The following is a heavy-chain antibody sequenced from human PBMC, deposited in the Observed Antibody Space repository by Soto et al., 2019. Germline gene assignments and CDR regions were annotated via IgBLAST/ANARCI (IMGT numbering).Heavy chain of an antibody. CDR3: ARGGLRYYYYGMDV. J-gene: IGHJ6*02. CDR1: GFTFSSYW. D-gene: IGHD5-12*01. CDR2: IKQDGSEK. V-gene: IGHV3-7*01. Sequence: EVQLVESGGGLVQPGGSLRLSCAASGFTFSSYWMSWVRQAPGKGLEWVANIKQDGSEKYYVDSVKGRFTSSRDNAKNSLYLQMNSLRAEDTAVYYCARGGLRYYYYGMDVWGQGTTVTVSS.